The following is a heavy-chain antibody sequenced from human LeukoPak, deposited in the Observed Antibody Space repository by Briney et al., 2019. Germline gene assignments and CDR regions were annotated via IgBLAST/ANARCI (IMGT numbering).Heavy chain of an antibody. Sequence: ASVKVSCKASGYTFTDYYMHWVRQAPGQGLEWMGWINPNSGGTNYAQKFQGRVTMTRDTSISTAYMELSRLRSDDTAVYYCARSCSGGSCYNWFDPWGQGALVTVSS. CDR2: INPNSGGT. J-gene: IGHJ5*02. CDR1: GYTFTDYY. D-gene: IGHD2-15*01. V-gene: IGHV1-2*02. CDR3: ARSCSGGSCYNWFDP.